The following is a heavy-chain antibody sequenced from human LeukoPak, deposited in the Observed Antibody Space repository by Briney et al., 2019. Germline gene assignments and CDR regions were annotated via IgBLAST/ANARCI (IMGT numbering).Heavy chain of an antibody. D-gene: IGHD2-2*02. CDR2: INHSGST. V-gene: IGHV4-34*01. J-gene: IGHJ4*02. Sequence: SETVSLTCAVYGGSFSGYYWSWIRQPPGKGLEWIGEINHSGSTNYNPSLKSRVTISVDTSKNQFSLKLSSVTAADTAVYYCARTNTVWGQGTLVTVSS. CDR1: GGSFSGYY. CDR3: ARTNTV.